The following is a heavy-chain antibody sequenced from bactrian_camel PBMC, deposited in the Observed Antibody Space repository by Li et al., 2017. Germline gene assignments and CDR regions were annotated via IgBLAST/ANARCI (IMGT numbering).Heavy chain of an antibody. J-gene: IGHJ4*01. CDR2: IDIRGRQ. D-gene: IGHD3*01. V-gene: IGHV3S53*01. Sequence: VQLVESGGGSVQTGGFLRLSCVASGGTYSHYRAYCMAWFRQAPGNERAGVAAIDIRGRQTYTDSVKGRFTISRDNAKDTLYLQMNSLKIEDTAVYYCALGSSRQATMTARGKGTQVTVS. CDR1: GGTYSHYRAYC.